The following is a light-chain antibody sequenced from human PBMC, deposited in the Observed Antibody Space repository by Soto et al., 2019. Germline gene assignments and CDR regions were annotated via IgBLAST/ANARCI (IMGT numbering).Light chain of an antibody. J-gene: IGKJ5*01. CDR1: QSVAGTY. Sequence: EIVLTQSPGTLSLSPGERATLSCRASQSVAGTYLAWYQQKPGQAPRLLIYRASSRATGIPDRFSGSGSGTDFTLTISRLEPEDFAMFYCQQYGSSPVTFGQGTRLEIK. V-gene: IGKV3-20*01. CDR2: RAS. CDR3: QQYGSSPVT.